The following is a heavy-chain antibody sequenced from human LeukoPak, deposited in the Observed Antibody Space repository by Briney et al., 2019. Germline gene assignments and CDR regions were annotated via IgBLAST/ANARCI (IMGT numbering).Heavy chain of an antibody. Sequence: GGSLRLSCAASGFTFSDYSMDWVRRTPGGGLEWVSYISDTGHAIYYADSVKGRFIISRDNAKNSLYLQMNSLRDEDTAVYYCARDGYPGGDYWGQGTLVTVSS. V-gene: IGHV3-48*02. J-gene: IGHJ4*02. CDR1: GFTFSDYS. CDR2: ISDTGHAI. D-gene: IGHD3-22*01. CDR3: ARDGYPGGDY.